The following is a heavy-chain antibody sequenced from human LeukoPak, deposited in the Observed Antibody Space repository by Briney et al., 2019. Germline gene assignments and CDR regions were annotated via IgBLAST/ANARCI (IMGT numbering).Heavy chain of an antibody. CDR1: GGSISSGGYY. Sequence: SQTLSLTCTVSGGSISSGGYYWSWIRQHPGKGLEWIGYIYYSGSTYYNPSLKSRVTISVDTSKNQFSLKLSSVTAADTAVYYRARVSVVVPAAPPSHWFDPWGQGTLVTVSS. CDR2: IYYSGST. J-gene: IGHJ5*02. V-gene: IGHV4-31*03. CDR3: ARVSVVVPAAPPSHWFDP. D-gene: IGHD2-2*01.